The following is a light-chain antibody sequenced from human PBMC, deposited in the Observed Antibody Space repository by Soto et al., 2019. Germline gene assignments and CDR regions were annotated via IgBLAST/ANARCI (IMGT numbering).Light chain of an antibody. J-gene: IGKJ4*01. Sequence: EIVLTQSPGTLSLSPGERATLSCRASQSVRNNYLAWYQQKPGQAPRLLIYSASTRATGIPDRFSGSVSGTDFTLTISRLQPDDFAVYYCHQYNGSPHTFGGGTKVE. V-gene: IGKV3-20*01. CDR1: QSVRNNY. CDR2: SAS. CDR3: HQYNGSPHT.